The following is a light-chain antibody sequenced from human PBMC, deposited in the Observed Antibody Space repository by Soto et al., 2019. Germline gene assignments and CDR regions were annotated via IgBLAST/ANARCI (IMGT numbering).Light chain of an antibody. Sequence: EIVLTQSPGTLSLSPGGRASLSCRASQSVSSSYLAWYQQKPGQAPRLLIYGASSRATGIPDRFSGSGSGTEFTLTISSLQSEDSAVYYCQQRSNWRVTFGGGTKVDIK. J-gene: IGKJ4*01. V-gene: IGKV3D-20*02. CDR3: QQRSNWRVT. CDR2: GAS. CDR1: QSVSSSY.